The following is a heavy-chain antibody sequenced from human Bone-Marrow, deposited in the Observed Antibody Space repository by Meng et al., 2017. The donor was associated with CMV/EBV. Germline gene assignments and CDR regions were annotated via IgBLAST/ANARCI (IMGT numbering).Heavy chain of an antibody. CDR3: AKSTGHA. Sequence: GESLKISCAASGFTFSSYGMHWVRQAPGKGLEWVAFIRYDGNNKYYADSVKGRFTISRDNSKNTLYLQMNSLRAEDTAVYYCAKSTGHAWGQGTLVTVSS. CDR1: GFTFSSYG. D-gene: IGHD3-10*01. J-gene: IGHJ4*02. V-gene: IGHV3-30*02. CDR2: IRYDGNNK.